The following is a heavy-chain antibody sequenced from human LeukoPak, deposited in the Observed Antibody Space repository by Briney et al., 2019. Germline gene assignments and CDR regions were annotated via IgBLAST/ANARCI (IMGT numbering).Heavy chain of an antibody. J-gene: IGHJ5*02. D-gene: IGHD3-16*01. Sequence: SETLSLTCTVSGDSISSGGYYWSWIRQYPGEGLEWIGYIYYSGSTDYNQSLKRRLSMSVDTSKNQFSLTLSSVTAADTAVYYCARGFGGAARNWFDPWGQGTLVTVSS. V-gene: IGHV4-31*03. CDR3: ARGFGGAARNWFDP. CDR2: IYYSGST. CDR1: GDSISSGGYY.